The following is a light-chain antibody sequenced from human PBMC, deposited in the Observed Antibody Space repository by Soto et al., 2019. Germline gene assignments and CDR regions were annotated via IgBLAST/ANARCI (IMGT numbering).Light chain of an antibody. J-gene: IGLJ2*01. V-gene: IGLV1-40*01. Sequence: QSVLTQPPSVSGAPGQRVTISCTGSSSNIGAGYDVHWYQQLPGTAPKLLIYGNSNRPSGVPDRFSGSKSGTSASLAITGLQAEDEADYYCQSYDSSSVVVFGGGTQLTVL. CDR2: GNS. CDR1: SSNIGAGYD. CDR3: QSYDSSSVVV.